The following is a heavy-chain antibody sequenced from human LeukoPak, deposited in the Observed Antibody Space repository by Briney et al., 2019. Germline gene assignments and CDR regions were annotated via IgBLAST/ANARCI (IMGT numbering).Heavy chain of an antibody. J-gene: IGHJ5*02. CDR2: SRGKTHSYTT. CDR3: RGYCSGATCYTFDP. D-gene: IGHD2-15*01. Sequence: GGSLRLSCAASGFTLSDHYIDWVRQAPGKGLEWIGRSRGKTHSYTTEYVASVKGRFTISRDDSKNSLYLQMNSLKIEDTAVYCVRGYCSGATCYTFDPWGQGTLVSVSS. V-gene: IGHV3-72*01. CDR1: GFTLSDHY.